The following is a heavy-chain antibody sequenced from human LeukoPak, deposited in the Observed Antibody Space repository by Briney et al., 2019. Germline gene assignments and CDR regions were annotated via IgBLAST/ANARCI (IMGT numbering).Heavy chain of an antibody. D-gene: IGHD2-15*01. CDR1: GFTFDDYG. CDR3: VRGAPTYCSGGSCYSGDAFDI. Sequence: PGGSLRLSCVASGFTFDDYGMSWVRQAPGKGLEWVSGINWNGAGIGYADSVKGRFTISRDNAKNSLYLQMNSLRAEDTTLCYCVRGAPTYCSGGSCYSGDAFDIWGQGTMVTVSS. J-gene: IGHJ3*02. V-gene: IGHV3-20*04. CDR2: INWNGAGI.